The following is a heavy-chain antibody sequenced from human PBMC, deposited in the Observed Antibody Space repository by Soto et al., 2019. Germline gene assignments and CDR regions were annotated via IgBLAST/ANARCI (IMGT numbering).Heavy chain of an antibody. CDR2: ISGSGTST. CDR3: ARVERYCSGGSCDD. Sequence: GGSLRLSCAASGFTFSNFAMSWVRQAPGKGLEWVSAISGSGTSTYDADSVKGRFSISRDNSKNTLYLQMNSLRAEDTAVYYCARVERYCSGGSCDDWGQGTLVTVSS. J-gene: IGHJ4*02. D-gene: IGHD2-15*01. V-gene: IGHV3-23*01. CDR1: GFTFSNFA.